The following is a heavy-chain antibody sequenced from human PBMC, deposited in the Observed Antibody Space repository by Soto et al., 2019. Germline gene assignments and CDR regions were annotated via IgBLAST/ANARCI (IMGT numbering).Heavy chain of an antibody. Sequence: GASVKVSCKASGYTFTSYGISWVRRAPGQGLEWMGWISAYNGNTNYAQKLQGRVTMTTDTSTSTAYMELRSLRSDDTAVYYCARDPSGGLTVTTVFGYWGQGTLVTVSS. J-gene: IGHJ4*02. V-gene: IGHV1-18*01. CDR1: GYTFTSYG. CDR2: ISAYNGNT. CDR3: ARDPSGGLTVTTVFGY. D-gene: IGHD4-4*01.